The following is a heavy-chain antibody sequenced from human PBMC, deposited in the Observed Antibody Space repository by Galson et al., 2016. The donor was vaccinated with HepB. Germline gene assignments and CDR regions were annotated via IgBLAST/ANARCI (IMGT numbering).Heavy chain of an antibody. Sequence: SETLSLTCAVYGGSFSGYSWSWIRQPPGKGLEWIGEINHSGSTNYNPSLKSRVTISVDTSKNQFSLKLSSVTAADTAVYYCARHRSIAARGRIDPWGQGTLVTVSS. V-gene: IGHV4-34*01. J-gene: IGHJ5*02. CDR3: ARHRSIAARGRIDP. CDR1: GGSFSGYS. CDR2: INHSGST. D-gene: IGHD6-6*01.